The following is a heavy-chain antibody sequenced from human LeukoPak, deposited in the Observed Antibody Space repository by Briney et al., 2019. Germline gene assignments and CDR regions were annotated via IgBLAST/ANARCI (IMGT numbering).Heavy chain of an antibody. CDR2: IRTEAYDGAT. V-gene: IGHV3-49*04. J-gene: IGHJ6*03. Sequence: GGSLRLSCAASGFSFGDYAMSWVRQAPGKGLEWVGFIRTEAYDGATDYGASVKGRFTISRDDSKNIAYLQMNSLNTEDTAVYYCTRTFGYYYFYMDVWGKGTTVIVSS. CDR1: GFSFGDYA. D-gene: IGHD3-16*01. CDR3: TRTFGYYYFYMDV.